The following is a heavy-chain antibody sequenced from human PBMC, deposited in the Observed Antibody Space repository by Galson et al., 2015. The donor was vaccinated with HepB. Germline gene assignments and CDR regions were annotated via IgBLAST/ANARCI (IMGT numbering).Heavy chain of an antibody. Sequence: SETLSLTCTVSGGSISSSSYYWGWIRQPPGKGLEWIGSIYYSGNTYYNPSLKSRVTISVDTSKNQFSLKLTSVTAADTAVYYCARHKVDWLSRGWFDPWGQGTLVTVSS. V-gene: IGHV4-39*01. J-gene: IGHJ5*02. D-gene: IGHD3-9*01. CDR3: ARHKVDWLSRGWFDP. CDR1: GGSISSSSYY. CDR2: IYYSGNT.